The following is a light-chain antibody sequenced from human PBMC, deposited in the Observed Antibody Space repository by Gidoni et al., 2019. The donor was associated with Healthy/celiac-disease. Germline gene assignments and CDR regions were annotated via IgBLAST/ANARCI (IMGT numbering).Light chain of an antibody. Sequence: EIVMTQSPATLSVSPGARATLSCRARQCVSSNLAWYQQKPGQDPRHLISGASTRATGIPARFSGSGSWTEDTLTISSMQYEDFAVYYCQQYNNWHPWTFGQGTKVEIK. CDR2: GAS. V-gene: IGKV3-15*01. J-gene: IGKJ1*01. CDR1: QCVSSN. CDR3: QQYNNWHPWT.